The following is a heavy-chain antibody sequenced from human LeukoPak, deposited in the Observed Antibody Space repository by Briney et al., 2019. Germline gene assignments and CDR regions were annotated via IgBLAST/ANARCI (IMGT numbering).Heavy chain of an antibody. CDR3: ARLPTRDLVRMVRGVYYFDY. J-gene: IGHJ4*02. Sequence: GESLKISCKGSGYSFTSYWISWVRQMPGKGLEWMGRIDPSDSYTNYSPSFQGHVTISADKSISTAYLQWSSLKASDTAMYYCARLPTRDLVRMVRGVYYFDYWGQGTLVTVSS. V-gene: IGHV5-10-1*01. CDR1: GYSFTSYW. CDR2: IDPSDSYT. D-gene: IGHD3-10*01.